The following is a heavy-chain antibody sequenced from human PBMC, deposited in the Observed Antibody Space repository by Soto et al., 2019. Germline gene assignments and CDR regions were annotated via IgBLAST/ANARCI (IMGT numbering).Heavy chain of an antibody. CDR1: GFTFSSYG. Sequence: QVQLVESGGGVVQPGRSLRLSCAASGFTFSSYGMHWVRQAPGKGLEWVAVISYDGSNKYYADSVKGRFTISRDNSKNTLYLQMNSLRAEDTAVYYCAKEGGSYGTFDYGGQGTLVTVSS. CDR2: ISYDGSNK. J-gene: IGHJ4*02. D-gene: IGHD1-26*01. V-gene: IGHV3-30*18. CDR3: AKEGGSYGTFDY.